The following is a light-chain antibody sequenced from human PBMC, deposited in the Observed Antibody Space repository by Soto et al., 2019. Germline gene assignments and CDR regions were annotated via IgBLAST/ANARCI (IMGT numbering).Light chain of an antibody. CDR1: QGIRND. CDR2: DAS. J-gene: IGKJ5*01. V-gene: IGKV1-17*01. Sequence: DIQITQSPSSLSASAGDRVTITCRASQGIRNDLGWYQQKTGKAPKLLMYDASSLESGVPSRFRGSGSGTEFTLPISRLQPEDFETYYCQQANSFPITFGQGTRLEIK. CDR3: QQANSFPIT.